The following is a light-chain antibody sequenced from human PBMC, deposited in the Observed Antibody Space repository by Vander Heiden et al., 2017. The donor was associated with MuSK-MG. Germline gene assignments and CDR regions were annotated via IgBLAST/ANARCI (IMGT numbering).Light chain of an antibody. J-gene: IGKJ1*01. CDR3: QQDNNCPRT. Sequence: EILMTQSPATLSVSPGERATLSCRASQSVSSNLAWYQQKPGQAPRLLIYGASTRATGIPARFSGSGSGTEFTLTISSLQSEDFAVYYCQQDNNCPRTFGQGTKVEIK. CDR1: QSVSSN. CDR2: GAS. V-gene: IGKV3-15*01.